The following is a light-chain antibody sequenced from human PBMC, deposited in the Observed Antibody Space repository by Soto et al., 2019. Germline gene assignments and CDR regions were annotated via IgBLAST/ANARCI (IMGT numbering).Light chain of an antibody. Sequence: QSVLTQPPSASGTPGQRVIISCSGSTSNIGSNSVNWYRHLPGTAPKLLIYRDNQRPSGVPDRFSGSKSDTSASLASLAISGLQSEDEADFYCAAWDDTLHAYVFGTGTKVTVL. CDR3: AAWDDTLHAYV. J-gene: IGLJ1*01. V-gene: IGLV1-44*01. CDR1: TSNIGSNS. CDR2: RDN.